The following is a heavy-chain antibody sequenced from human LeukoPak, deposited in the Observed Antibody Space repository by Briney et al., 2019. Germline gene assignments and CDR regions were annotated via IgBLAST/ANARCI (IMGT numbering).Heavy chain of an antibody. Sequence: PSETLSLTCTVSGGSISSGDYYWSWIRQPPGKGLEWIGYIYYSGSTYYNPSLKSRVTISVDTSKNQFSLKLSSVTAADTAVYYCARGGGFYGVKSNWFDPWGQGTLVTVSS. CDR2: IYYSGST. CDR1: GGSISSGDYY. D-gene: IGHD4-23*01. J-gene: IGHJ5*02. V-gene: IGHV4-30-4*01. CDR3: ARGGGFYGVKSNWFDP.